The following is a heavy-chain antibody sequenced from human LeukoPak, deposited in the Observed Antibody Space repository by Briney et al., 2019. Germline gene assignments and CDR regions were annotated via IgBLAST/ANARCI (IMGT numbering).Heavy chain of an antibody. CDR2: MNPNSGNT. CDR1: GYTFTSCD. V-gene: IGHV1-8*01. Sequence: GASVTLSFTSSGYTFTSCDINWMRQATGQGLELMGWMNPNSGNTGYEQSFQGRITMTRDISIGTAYMELSNLTSEDTAIYYCSRGSSGRRDNWGQGRLVTVSA. J-gene: IGHJ4*02. CDR3: SRGSSGRRDN. D-gene: IGHD6-19*01.